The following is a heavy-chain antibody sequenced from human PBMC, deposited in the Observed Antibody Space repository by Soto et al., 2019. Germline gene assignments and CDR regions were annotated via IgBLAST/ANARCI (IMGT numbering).Heavy chain of an antibody. CDR1: GYSFTSYW. CDR2: IYPGDSDT. CDR3: ARGYCSSTSCYRIRFDP. V-gene: IGHV5-51*03. D-gene: IGHD2-2*02. Sequence: EVQLVQSGAEVKKPGESLKISCKGSGYSFTSYWIGWVCQMPGRGLEWMGIIYPGDSDTRYSPSFQGQVTISADRSISTAYLQWSTLKASDTAMYYCARGYCSSTSCYRIRFDPWGQGTLVTVSS. J-gene: IGHJ5*02.